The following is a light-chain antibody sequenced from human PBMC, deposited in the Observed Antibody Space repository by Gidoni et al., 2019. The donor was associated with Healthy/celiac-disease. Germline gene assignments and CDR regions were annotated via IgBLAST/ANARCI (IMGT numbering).Light chain of an antibody. Sequence: DIVFTQSPATLSLSPGERATLSCRASQSVSSYLAWYQPKPGQAPRLLIYDASNRATGIPARFSGSGSGTDFTLTISSLEPEDFAVYYCQQRSNWPPYTFGQGTKLEIK. V-gene: IGKV3-11*01. CDR3: QQRSNWPPYT. CDR2: DAS. J-gene: IGKJ2*01. CDR1: QSVSSY.